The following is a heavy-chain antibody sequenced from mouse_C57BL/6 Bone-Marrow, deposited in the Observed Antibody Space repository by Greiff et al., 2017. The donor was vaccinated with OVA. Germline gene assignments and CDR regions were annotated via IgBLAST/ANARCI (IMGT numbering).Heavy chain of an antibody. V-gene: IGHV1-55*01. D-gene: IGHD1-1*01. CDR2: IYPGSGST. Sequence: QVHVKQPGAELVKPGASVKMSCKASGYTFTSYWITWVKQRPGQGLEWIGDIYPGSGSTNYNEKFKSKATLTGDTSSSTAYMQLSSLTSEDSAVYYCARRDYYGSSYFDYWGQGTTLTVSS. CDR3: ARRDYYGSSYFDY. CDR1: GYTFTSYW. J-gene: IGHJ2*01.